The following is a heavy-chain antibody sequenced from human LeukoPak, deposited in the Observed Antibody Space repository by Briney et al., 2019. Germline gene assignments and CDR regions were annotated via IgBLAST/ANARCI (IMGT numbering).Heavy chain of an antibody. J-gene: IGHJ4*02. D-gene: IGHD3-22*01. CDR3: ARDWSTDYYDSSGAFDY. V-gene: IGHV4-39*07. CDR2: IYYSGST. Sequence: PSETLSLTCTVSCGSISSSSYYWGWIRQPPGEGLEGIGSIYYSGSTYYNPSLKSRVTISVDKSKNQFSLKLSSVTAADTAVYYCARDWSTDYYDSSGAFDYWGQGTLVTVSS. CDR1: CGSISSSSYY.